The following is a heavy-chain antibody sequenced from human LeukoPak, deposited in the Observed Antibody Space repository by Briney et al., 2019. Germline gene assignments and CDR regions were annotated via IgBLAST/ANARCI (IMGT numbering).Heavy chain of an antibody. Sequence: ASVKVSCNVSGYTLTELSMHWVRQAPGIGLEWMGGFDPEDGETIYAQKFQGRVTMTEDTSTDTAYMELSSLRSEDTAVYYCATGSSGPYYFDYWGQGTLVTVSS. J-gene: IGHJ4*02. CDR1: GYTLTELS. D-gene: IGHD6-19*01. CDR3: ATGSSGPYYFDY. V-gene: IGHV1-24*01. CDR2: FDPEDGET.